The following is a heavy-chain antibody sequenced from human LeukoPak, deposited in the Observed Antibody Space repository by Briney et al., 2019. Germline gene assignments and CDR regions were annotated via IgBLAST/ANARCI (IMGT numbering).Heavy chain of an antibody. V-gene: IGHV4-39*07. J-gene: IGHJ4*02. CDR1: GGSXGSTGSF. D-gene: IGHD5-12*01. Sequence: TLSLTXXVSGGSXGSTGSFWGWIRQPPGKGLEWIGSIYYSDTSYYNPSLKSRVTISADTSKNQFSLKLTSVTAADTAVYYCASHSGGYAYWGQGTLVTVSS. CDR2: IYYSDTS. CDR3: ASHSGGYAY.